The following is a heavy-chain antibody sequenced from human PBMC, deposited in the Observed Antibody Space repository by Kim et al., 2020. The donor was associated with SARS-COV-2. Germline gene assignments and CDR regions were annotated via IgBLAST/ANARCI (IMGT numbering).Heavy chain of an antibody. J-gene: IGHJ5*01. CDR1: GFTFSTYA. D-gene: IGHD3-16*01. Sequence: GGSLRLSCGASGFTFSTYAFTWVRQAPGKGPEWVSLVSASGGSTYYADSVKGRFTISRDNSKNTLYLQMTSLRAEDTAVYYCAKAAHITLNWFDYWGQGT. CDR2: VSASGGST. CDR3: AKAAHITLNWFDY. V-gene: IGHV3-23*01.